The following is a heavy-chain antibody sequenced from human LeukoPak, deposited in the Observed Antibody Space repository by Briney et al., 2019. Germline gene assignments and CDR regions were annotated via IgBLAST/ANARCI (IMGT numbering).Heavy chain of an antibody. CDR1: GGSISSYY. CDR2: IYYSGST. CDR3: ARGGPYSDLGY. D-gene: IGHD2-15*01. J-gene: IGHJ4*02. V-gene: IGHV4-59*12. Sequence: SETLSLTCTVSGGSISSYYWSWIRQPPGKGLEWIGYIYYSGSTNYNPSLKSRVTISVDTSKNQFSLKLSSVTAADTAVYYCARGGPYSDLGYWGQGTLVTVSS.